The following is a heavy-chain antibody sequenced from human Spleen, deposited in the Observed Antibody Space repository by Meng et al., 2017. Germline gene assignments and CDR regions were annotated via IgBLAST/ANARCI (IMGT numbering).Heavy chain of an antibody. J-gene: IGHJ5*02. V-gene: IGHV4/OR15-8*02. Sequence: QGQLQGSGPGLVKPSGTLSLTCVVSGGSISSIDWWSWVRQPPGKGLEWIGEIYHGGDTHYNPSLKSRVTIAIDRSKNQFSLKLSSVTAADTAVYYCARSNAVAALSWFDPWGQGTLVTVSS. CDR1: GGSISSIDW. CDR2: IYHGGDT. D-gene: IGHD6-19*01. CDR3: ARSNAVAALSWFDP.